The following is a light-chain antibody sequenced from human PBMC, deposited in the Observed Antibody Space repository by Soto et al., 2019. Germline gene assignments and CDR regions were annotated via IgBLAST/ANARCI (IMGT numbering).Light chain of an antibody. CDR2: DAS. V-gene: IGKV1-33*01. J-gene: IGKJ1*01. CDR3: QKYNSAPWT. CDR1: QDINNY. Sequence: DIQMTQSPSSLSASVGDRVTITCQASQDINNYLNWYQQKPGKAPKLLIYDASNLEAGVPSRFSGSGSGTHFTLTISSLQPEDIATYYCQKYNSAPWTFGQGTKVEIK.